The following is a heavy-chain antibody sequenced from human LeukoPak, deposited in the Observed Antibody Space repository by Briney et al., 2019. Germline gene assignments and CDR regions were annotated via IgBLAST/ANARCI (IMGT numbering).Heavy chain of an antibody. D-gene: IGHD3-22*01. Sequence: SETLSLTCTVTGGSISSFYWSWIRQPPGMGLEWIGYIYYSGSTNYNPSLKSRVTISVDTSKNQFSLKLNSVTAADRAVYYCARGRDESSHHYSNDGRAFVYWGQGTLVTVSS. J-gene: IGHJ4*02. CDR3: ARGRDESSHHYSNDGRAFVY. V-gene: IGHV4-59*01. CDR1: GGSISSFY. CDR2: IYYSGST.